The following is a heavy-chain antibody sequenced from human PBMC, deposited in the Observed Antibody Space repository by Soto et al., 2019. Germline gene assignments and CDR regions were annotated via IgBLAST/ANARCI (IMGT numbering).Heavy chain of an antibody. Sequence: QVQLVESGGGVVQPGRSLRLSCAASGFTFSSYAMHWVRQAPGKGLEWVAVISYDGSNKYYADSVKGRFTISRDNSXITLYLQMNSLRAEDTAVYYCARDHVGYSNYGGMDVWGQGTTVTVSS. CDR2: ISYDGSNK. CDR3: ARDHVGYSNYGGMDV. J-gene: IGHJ6*02. CDR1: GFTFSSYA. D-gene: IGHD4-4*01. V-gene: IGHV3-30-3*01.